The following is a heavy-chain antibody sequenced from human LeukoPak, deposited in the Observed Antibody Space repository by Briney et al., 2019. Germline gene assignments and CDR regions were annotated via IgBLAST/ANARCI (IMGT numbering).Heavy chain of an antibody. CDR2: ISGSGGST. J-gene: IGHJ5*02. V-gene: IGHV3-23*01. D-gene: IGHD2-15*01. CDR1: GFTFSSYA. CDR3: AKDMDIVVVAWFDP. Sequence: AASLRLSCAASGFTFSSYAMSWVRQAPGKGLEWVSAISGSGGSTYYADSVKGRFTISRDNSKNTLYLQMNSLRAEDTAVYYCAKDMDIVVVAWFDPWGQGTLVTVSS.